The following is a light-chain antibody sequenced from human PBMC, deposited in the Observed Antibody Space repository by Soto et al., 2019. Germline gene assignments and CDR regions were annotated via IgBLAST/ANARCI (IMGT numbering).Light chain of an antibody. J-gene: IGLJ1*01. CDR1: RSDVGGFNY. Sequence: QSALTQPASVSGSPGQSVTISCTGTRSDVGGFNYVSWYQHHPGKAPKLVIFEVNNRPSGISNRFFGSKSDNTASLTISGLQAGDEADYYCSSFTSGTSRYVFGTGTKVTVL. CDR3: SSFTSGTSRYV. CDR2: EVN. V-gene: IGLV2-14*01.